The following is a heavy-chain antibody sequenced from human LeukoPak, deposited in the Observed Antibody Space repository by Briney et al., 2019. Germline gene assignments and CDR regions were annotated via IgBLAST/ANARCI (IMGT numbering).Heavy chain of an antibody. CDR1: GFTFSNYA. Sequence: AGGSLRLSCAASGFTFSNYAMSWVRQAPGKGLEWVAGISGTGGSTHYADSVKGRFTISRDSSKNTLYLQMNSLRAEDTAVYYCAKVSGGGLYYDGMDVWGQGTTVTVSS. CDR3: AKVSGGGLYYDGMDV. D-gene: IGHD1-14*01. CDR2: ISGTGGST. J-gene: IGHJ6*02. V-gene: IGHV3-23*01.